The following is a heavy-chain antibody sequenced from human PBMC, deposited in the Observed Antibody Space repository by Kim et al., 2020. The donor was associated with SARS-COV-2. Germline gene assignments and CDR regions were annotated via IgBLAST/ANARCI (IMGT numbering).Heavy chain of an antibody. Sequence: FTISRDNSKNTLYLQMNSLRAEDTAVYYCAREGVGQTRHYYDSSGYYLDYWGQGTLVTVSS. V-gene: IGHV3-30*07. CDR3: AREGVGQTRHYYDSSGYYLDY. J-gene: IGHJ4*02. D-gene: IGHD3-22*01.